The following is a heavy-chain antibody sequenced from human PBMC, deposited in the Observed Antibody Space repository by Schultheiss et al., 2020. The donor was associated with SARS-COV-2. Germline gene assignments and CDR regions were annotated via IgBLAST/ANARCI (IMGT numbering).Heavy chain of an antibody. CDR1: GGSFSGYY. Sequence: SETLSLTCAVYGGSFSGYYWSWIRQPPGKGLEWIGYIYYSGSTNYNPSLKSRVTISLDTSKNQFSLKLSSVTAADTAVYYCARDPGTPNWFDPWGQGTLVTVSS. D-gene: IGHD1-26*01. V-gene: IGHV4-59*12. J-gene: IGHJ5*02. CDR2: IYYSGST. CDR3: ARDPGTPNWFDP.